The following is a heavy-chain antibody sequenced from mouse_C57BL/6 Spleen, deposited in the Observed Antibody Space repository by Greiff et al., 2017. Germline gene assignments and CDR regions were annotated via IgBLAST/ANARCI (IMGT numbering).Heavy chain of an antibody. V-gene: IGHV1-55*01. CDR1: GYTFTSYW. J-gene: IGHJ3*01. Sequence: QVQLQQPGAELVKPGASVKMSCKASGYTFTSYWITWVKQRPGQGLEWIGDIYPGSGSTNYNEKFKSKATLTVDKSSSTAYMQLSSLTSEDSAVYYCAIQLRPAGFAYWGQGTLVTVSA. CDR3: AIQLRPAGFAY. D-gene: IGHD3-2*02. CDR2: IYPGSGST.